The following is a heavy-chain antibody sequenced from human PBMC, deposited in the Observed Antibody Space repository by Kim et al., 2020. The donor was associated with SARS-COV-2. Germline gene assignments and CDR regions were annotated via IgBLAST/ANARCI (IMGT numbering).Heavy chain of an antibody. V-gene: IGHV3-30*18. CDR2: ISYDGSNK. J-gene: IGHJ4*02. D-gene: IGHD1-1*01. Sequence: GGSLRLSCAASGFTFSSYGMHWVRQAPGKGLEWVAVISYDGSNKYYADSVKGRFTISRDNSKNTLYLQMKSLRAEDTAVYYCAKAGETGTTGHIDYWGQG. CDR3: AKAGETGTTGHIDY. CDR1: GFTFSSYG.